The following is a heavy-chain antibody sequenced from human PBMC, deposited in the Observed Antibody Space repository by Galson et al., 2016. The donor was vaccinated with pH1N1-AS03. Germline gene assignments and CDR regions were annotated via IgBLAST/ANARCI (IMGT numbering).Heavy chain of an antibody. CDR1: GYTFTDYN. J-gene: IGHJ4*02. CDR3: ATDGPRGSLSS. D-gene: IGHD6-6*01. CDR2: VDPDTSKT. V-gene: IGHV1-69-2*01. Sequence: VKVSCKVSGYTFTDYNMHWVQQAPGKGLEWMGLVDPDTSKTKYAEKFQGRVTITADTSRDTAYMDLSGLRSADTAIYYCATDGPRGSLSSWGQGTMVTVSS.